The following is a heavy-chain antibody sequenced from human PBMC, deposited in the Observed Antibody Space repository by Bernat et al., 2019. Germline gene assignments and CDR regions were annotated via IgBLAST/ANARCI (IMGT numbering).Heavy chain of an antibody. CDR2: IWYDGSNK. D-gene: IGHD1-26*01. CDR3: SRAWVGRDGGCVLPPYL. Sequence: QVQLVESGGGVVQPGRSLRLSCAASGFTFSSYGMHWVRQAPGKGLEWVAVIWYDGSNKYYADSVKGRFTISRDNSKNTLYLQMNSLRAEDTAVYYCSRAWVGRDGGCVLPPYLRGQGNLGTGSS. CDR1: GFTFSSYG. J-gene: IGHJ4*02. V-gene: IGHV3-33*01.